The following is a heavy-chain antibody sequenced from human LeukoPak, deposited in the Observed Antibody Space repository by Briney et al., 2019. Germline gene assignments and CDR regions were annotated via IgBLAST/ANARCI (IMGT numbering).Heavy chain of an antibody. D-gene: IGHD5-24*01. CDR1: DGSISSGGYY. Sequence: PSETLSLTCTFSDGSISSGGYYWNWIRQPPGKGLEWIGYIYHSGSTYYNPSLKSRVTISVDTSKNQFSLKLSSVTAADTAVYYCARGREMATINRGGFDYWGQGTLVTVSS. J-gene: IGHJ4*02. V-gene: IGHV4-61*08. CDR3: ARGREMATINRGGFDY. CDR2: IYHSGST.